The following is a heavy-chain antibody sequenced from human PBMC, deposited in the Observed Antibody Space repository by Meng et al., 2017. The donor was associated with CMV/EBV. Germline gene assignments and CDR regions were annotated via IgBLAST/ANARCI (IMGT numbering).Heavy chain of an antibody. V-gene: IGHV5-51*01. Sequence: KVSCKGSGYSFTSYWIGRVRQMPGKGLEWMGIIYTGDSDTRYSPSFQGQVTISADKSISTDYLQWSSLKASDTAMYYCARRGLEWPRDPNYYFDYWGQGTLVTVSS. CDR3: ARRGLEWPRDPNYYFDY. D-gene: IGHD1-1*01. J-gene: IGHJ4*02. CDR2: IYTGDSDT. CDR1: GYSFTSYW.